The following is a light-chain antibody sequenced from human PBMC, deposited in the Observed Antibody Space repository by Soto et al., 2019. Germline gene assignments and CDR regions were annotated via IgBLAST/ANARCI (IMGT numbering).Light chain of an antibody. CDR2: VAS. CDR3: QQSYTTPYT. V-gene: IGKV1-39*01. J-gene: IGKJ2*01. CDR1: RSISSY. Sequence: DIPMTQSPSSLSASVGDRVTITCRASRSISSYLNWYQHKLGKAPKLLIYVASSLQSGVPSRFSGTGSGTDFTLTISSLKPEDFATYYCQQSYTTPYTFGQGTKLDIK.